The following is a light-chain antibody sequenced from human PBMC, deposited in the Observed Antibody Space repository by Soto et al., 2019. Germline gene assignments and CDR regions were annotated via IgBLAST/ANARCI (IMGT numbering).Light chain of an antibody. Sequence: IQLTQSPPSLSASVGDRVTITCRASQGINKFLAWYQQRPGKAPQLLVYGASTLQSGVPSRFSGSGSGTDFTLTISSLQPEDFATYYCQQLTNFRFTFGQGTKVDIK. CDR2: GAS. CDR3: QQLTNFRFT. J-gene: IGKJ2*01. V-gene: IGKV1-9*01. CDR1: QGINKF.